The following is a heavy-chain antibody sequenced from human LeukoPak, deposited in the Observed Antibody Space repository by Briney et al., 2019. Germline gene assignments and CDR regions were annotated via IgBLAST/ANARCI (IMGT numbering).Heavy chain of an antibody. CDR1: RYTFTGFY. CDR3: ARDPLLTGYYWPYYFDY. V-gene: IGHV1-2*02. CDR2: INPNTGDT. D-gene: IGHD3-9*01. J-gene: IGHJ4*02. Sequence: ASVKVSIKASRYTFTGFYIHWVRQAPGQGLEWMGWINPNTGDTNYAQTFQGRVSMTRDPSITTAYMELSRLRSDDTATYYCARDPLLTGYYWPYYFDYWGQGTLVTVSS.